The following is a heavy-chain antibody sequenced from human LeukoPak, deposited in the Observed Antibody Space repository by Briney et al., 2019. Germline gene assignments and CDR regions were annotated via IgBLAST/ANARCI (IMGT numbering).Heavy chain of an antibody. CDR3: ARAVDDDLAGYYWGDWFDP. CDR1: GGTFTNYA. J-gene: IGHJ5*02. CDR2: IIVTFGTP. Sequence: SVKVSCKATGGTFTNYAVSWVRQAPGQGLEWMGRIIVTFGTPNYAQKFQGRVAITAEKSTSTAYMELSSLRSEDTAVYYCARAVDDDLAGYYWGDWFDPWGQGTLVTVSS. V-gene: IGHV1-69*06. D-gene: IGHD3-9*01.